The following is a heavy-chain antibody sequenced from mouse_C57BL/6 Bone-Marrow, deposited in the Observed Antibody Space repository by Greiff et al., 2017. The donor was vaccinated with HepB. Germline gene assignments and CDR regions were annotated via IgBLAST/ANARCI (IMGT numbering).Heavy chain of an antibody. Sequence: VQLQQSGPELVKPGASVKISCKASGYAFSSSWMNWVKQRPGKGLEWIGRIYPGDGDTNYNGKFKGKATLTADKASSTAYMQLSSLTSEDSAVYFCARITTVVATDYYAMDYWGKGTSVTVAS. D-gene: IGHD1-1*01. V-gene: IGHV1-82*01. J-gene: IGHJ4*01. CDR3: ARITTVVATDYYAMDY. CDR2: IYPGDGDT. CDR1: GYAFSSSW.